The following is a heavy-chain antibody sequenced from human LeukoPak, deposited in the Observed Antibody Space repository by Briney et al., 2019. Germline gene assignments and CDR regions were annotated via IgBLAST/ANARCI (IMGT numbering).Heavy chain of an antibody. J-gene: IGHJ4*02. Sequence: ASVRVSCKASGYTFTSYDINWVRQATGQGLEWMGWMNPNSGNTGYAQKFQGRVTMTRNTSISTAYMELSSLRSEDTAVYYCARALNSSSWFDYWGQGTLVTVSS. D-gene: IGHD6-13*01. V-gene: IGHV1-8*01. CDR1: GYTFTSYD. CDR2: MNPNSGNT. CDR3: ARALNSSSWFDY.